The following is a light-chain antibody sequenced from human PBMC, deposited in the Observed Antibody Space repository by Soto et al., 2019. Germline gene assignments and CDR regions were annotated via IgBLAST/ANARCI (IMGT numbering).Light chain of an antibody. CDR2: DVT. Sequence: QSALTQPRSVSGSPGQSVTISCTGTGSDVGGYNYVSWYQQYPGKAPRLMIYDVTKRPSGVPDRFSGSKSGNTASLTISGLQAEDEADYVCCSYAGSYNVAFGGGTKLTVL. J-gene: IGLJ2*01. CDR3: CSYAGSYNVA. CDR1: GSDVGGYNY. V-gene: IGLV2-11*01.